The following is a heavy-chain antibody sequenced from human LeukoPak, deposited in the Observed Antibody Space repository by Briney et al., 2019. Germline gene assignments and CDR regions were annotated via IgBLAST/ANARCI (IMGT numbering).Heavy chain of an antibody. CDR3: ARGGCSSTSCYATYYYYYMDV. Sequence: SETPSLTCTVSGGSISSYYWSWIRQPPGKGLEWIGYIYYSGSTNYNPSLKSRVTISVDTSKNQFSLKLSSVTAADTAVYYCARGGCSSTSCYATYYYYYMDVWGKGTTVTISS. J-gene: IGHJ6*03. CDR2: IYYSGST. D-gene: IGHD2-2*01. V-gene: IGHV4-59*01. CDR1: GGSISSYY.